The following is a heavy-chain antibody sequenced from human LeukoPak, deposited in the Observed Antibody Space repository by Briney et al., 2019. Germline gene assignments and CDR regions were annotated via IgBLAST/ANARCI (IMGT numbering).Heavy chain of an antibody. CDR3: ARDDPLGY. CDR1: GGSISSGSYH. CDR2: IYTSGST. J-gene: IGHJ4*02. V-gene: IGHV4-61*02. Sequence: SQTLSLTCTVSGGSISSGSYHWSWIRQPAGKGLEWIGRIYTSGSTNYNPSLKSRVTISVDTSKNQVSLKLSSVTAADTAVYYCARDDPLGYWGQGTLVTVSS.